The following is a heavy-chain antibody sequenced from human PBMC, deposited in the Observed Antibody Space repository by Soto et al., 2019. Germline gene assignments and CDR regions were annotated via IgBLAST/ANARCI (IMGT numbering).Heavy chain of an antibody. CDR1: GYTFTSTW. J-gene: IGHJ4*02. Sequence: QVQLVQSGAEVKKPGASVKVSCKASGYTFTSTWMHWVRQAPGQGLEWMGIINPYGGAATYAENCQGRATMTMHTSTATTYVELTSLRSMDTAMYCCESARAHSSAFSWLDYWGQGTQFTVSS. CDR2: INPYGGAA. CDR3: ESARAHSSAFSWLDY. D-gene: IGHD3-22*01. V-gene: IGHV1-46*01.